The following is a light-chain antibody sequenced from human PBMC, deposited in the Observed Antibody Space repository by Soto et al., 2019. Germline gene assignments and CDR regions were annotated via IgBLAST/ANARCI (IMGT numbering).Light chain of an antibody. CDR2: DVT. V-gene: IGLV2-11*01. J-gene: IGLJ2*01. Sequence: QSSLTQPRSVSGSAGQSVTVSCAGTSRDVGIYNYVSWYQQRPGTAPKVMIYDVTKRPSGVPDRFSGSKSANTASLTISGLQADDEADYYCCSYAGNYTLLFGGGTK. CDR3: CSYAGNYTLL. CDR1: SRDVGIYNY.